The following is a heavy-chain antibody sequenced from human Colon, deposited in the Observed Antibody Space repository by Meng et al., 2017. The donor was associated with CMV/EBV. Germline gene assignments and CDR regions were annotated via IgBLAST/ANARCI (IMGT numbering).Heavy chain of an antibody. V-gene: IGHV4-34*01. CDR1: GGSISDYY. J-gene: IGHJ5*01. Sequence: AVKGGSISDYYWTWIRQATDKRLEWIAEIDNRGKLNYRASIKGRVIMSVDTSKNQFSLNLKSVTAADTAMYYCARPRRVRANRNYDSWGQRTLVTVSS. D-gene: IGHD1-26*01. CDR2: IDNRGKL. CDR3: ARPRRVRANRNYDS.